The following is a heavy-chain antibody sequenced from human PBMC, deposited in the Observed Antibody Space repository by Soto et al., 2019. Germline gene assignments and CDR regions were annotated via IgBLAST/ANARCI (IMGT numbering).Heavy chain of an antibody. CDR1: GLSLNSSGVG. CDR3: AHTKGYCSSTSCKDAKGGFDY. J-gene: IGHJ4*02. Sequence: QITLKESGPALVKPTQTLKLTCTFSGLSLNSSGVGGGWIRQPPGKAVERLARIYWDDDKSYSPSLKSRLTIAKDPPKHQEVHTMTINDPVDTATYYCAHTKGYCSSTSCKDAKGGFDYWGQGTLVTVSS. CDR2: IYWDDDK. D-gene: IGHD2-2*01. V-gene: IGHV2-5*02.